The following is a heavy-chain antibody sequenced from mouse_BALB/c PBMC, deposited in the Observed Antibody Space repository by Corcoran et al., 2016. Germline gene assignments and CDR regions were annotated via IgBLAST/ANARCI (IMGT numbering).Heavy chain of an antibody. Sequence: DVQLQESGPGLVKPSQSLSLTFSVTGYSINSGYYWNRNRQVPRNKLEWMGYISYDGSNNYNPSPKNRISITRDTSKNQFFPKLNSVNTEDTATYYCATLLRPFDYWGQGTTLTVSS. CDR2: ISYDGSN. CDR3: ATLLRPFDY. CDR1: GYSINSGYY. J-gene: IGHJ2*01. D-gene: IGHD1-2*01. V-gene: IGHV3-6*02.